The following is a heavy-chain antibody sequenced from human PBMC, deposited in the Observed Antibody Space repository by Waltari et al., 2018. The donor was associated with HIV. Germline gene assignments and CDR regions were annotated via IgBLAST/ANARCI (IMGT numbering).Heavy chain of an antibody. CDR3: ARDLVVAAAEGFDP. CDR1: GGSITRYY. V-gene: IGHV4-59*01. D-gene: IGHD2-15*01. CDR2: IYHSGRT. Sequence: QVELQESGPGLVKPSENLSLPCTVSGGSITRYYWTWIRQSPGLVLEWIGHIYHSGRTTYNPSLKGRVIMSLDTSKNHISLNLRSLSAADTAVYYCARDLVVAAAEGFDPWGQGILVTVSS. J-gene: IGHJ5*02.